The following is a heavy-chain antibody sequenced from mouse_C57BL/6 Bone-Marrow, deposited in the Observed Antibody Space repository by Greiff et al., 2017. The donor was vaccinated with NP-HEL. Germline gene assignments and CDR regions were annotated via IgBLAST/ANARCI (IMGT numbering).Heavy chain of an antibody. Sequence: EVKVVESGGGLVQPGGSMKLSCVASGFTFSNYWMNWVRQSPEKGLEWVAQIRLKSDNYATHYAESVKGRFTISRDDSKSSVYLQMNNLRAEDTGIYYCTRRRFYYYGSSFAVYFDYWGQGTTLTVSS. J-gene: IGHJ2*01. CDR2: IRLKSDNYAT. CDR3: TRRRFYYYGSSFAVYFDY. D-gene: IGHD1-1*01. V-gene: IGHV6-3*01. CDR1: GFTFSNYW.